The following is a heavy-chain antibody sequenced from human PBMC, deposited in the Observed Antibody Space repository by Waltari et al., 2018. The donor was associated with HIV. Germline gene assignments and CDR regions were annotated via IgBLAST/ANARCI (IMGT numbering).Heavy chain of an antibody. CDR2: LDPEDGET. D-gene: IGHD2-21*02. V-gene: IGHV1-24*01. Sequence: QVQLVQSGAEVKKPGASVKVSCKVSGYTLTELSMHWVRQAPGKGLEWMGGLDPEDGETIYAQKFQGRVTMTEDTSTDTAYMELSSLRSEDTAVYYCATGSASVVTANDAFDIWGQGTMVTVSS. CDR3: ATGSASVVTANDAFDI. CDR1: GYTLTELS. J-gene: IGHJ3*02.